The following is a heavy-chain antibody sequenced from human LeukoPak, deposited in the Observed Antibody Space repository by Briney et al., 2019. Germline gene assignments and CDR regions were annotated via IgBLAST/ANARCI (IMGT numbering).Heavy chain of an antibody. CDR2: ISSSSYI. V-gene: IGHV3-21*01. Sequence: GGSLRLSCAASGFTFSSYSMNWVRQAPGKGLEWVSSISSSSYIYYADSVKGRLTISRDNAKNSLYLQMNSLRAEDTAVYYCARDLRTSDYYDSSGYYYFDYWGQGTLVTVSS. CDR3: ARDLRTSDYYDSSGYYYFDY. CDR1: GFTFSSYS. D-gene: IGHD3-22*01. J-gene: IGHJ4*02.